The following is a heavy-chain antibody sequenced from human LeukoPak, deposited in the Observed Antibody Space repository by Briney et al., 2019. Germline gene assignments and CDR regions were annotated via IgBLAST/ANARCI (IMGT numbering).Heavy chain of an antibody. J-gene: IGHJ6*02. D-gene: IGHD3/OR15-3a*01. Sequence: SETLSLTCTVSGGSISSSSYYWSWIRQPPGKGLEWIGEINHSGSTNYNPSLKSRVTISVDTSKSQFSLKLSSVTAADTAVYYCARGLVWTTHYYYYGMDVWGQGTTVTVSS. CDR3: ARGLVWTTHYYYYGMDV. V-gene: IGHV4-39*07. CDR2: INHSGST. CDR1: GGSISSSSYY.